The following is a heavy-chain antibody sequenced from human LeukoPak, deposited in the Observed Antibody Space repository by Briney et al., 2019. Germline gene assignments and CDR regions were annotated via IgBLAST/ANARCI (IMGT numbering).Heavy chain of an antibody. CDR3: ARESVAGPY. CDR2: IIPVFGTA. V-gene: IGHV1-69*13. Sequence: SVKVSCKASGGTSSNYALTWVRQAPGQGLEWMGGIIPVFGTADYAQDFQGRLTITADDSTSTAYMELSSLRSEDTAVYYCARESVAGPYWGQGTLVTVSS. D-gene: IGHD6-19*01. CDR1: GGTSSNYA. J-gene: IGHJ4*02.